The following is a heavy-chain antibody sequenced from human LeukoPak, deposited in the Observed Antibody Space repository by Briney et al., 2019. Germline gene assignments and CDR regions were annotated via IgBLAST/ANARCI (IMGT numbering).Heavy chain of an antibody. J-gene: IGHJ4*02. Sequence: GGSLRLSCSASGFSFSMCSMHWVRQAPGKGLEYVSAISSNGGNTNYADSVKGRFTISRDNSKNTLYLQMSSLRTEDTAVYYCVKATVTSSYFDYFDYWGQGTLVTVSS. D-gene: IGHD4-17*01. V-gene: IGHV3-64D*09. CDR2: ISSNGGNT. CDR3: VKATVTSSYFDYFDY. CDR1: GFSFSMCS.